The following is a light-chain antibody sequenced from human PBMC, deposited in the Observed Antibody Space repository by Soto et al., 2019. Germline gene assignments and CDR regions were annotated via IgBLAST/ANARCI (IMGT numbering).Light chain of an antibody. CDR3: QEYSKWPLFP. Sequence: EIVVTQSPGILSVSPGDRATLSCRASQSVGRNLAWYQQKPGQAPTLLIYAASTRATGLPARFSGSGSGTDFPLTISSLQSEDFAVYYCQEYSKWPLFPFGPGTRVDIK. CDR2: AAS. J-gene: IGKJ3*01. V-gene: IGKV3-15*01. CDR1: QSVGRN.